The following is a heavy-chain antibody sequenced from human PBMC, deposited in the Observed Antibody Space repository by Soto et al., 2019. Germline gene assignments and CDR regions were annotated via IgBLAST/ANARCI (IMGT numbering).Heavy chain of an antibody. CDR1: GFTFSNAW. J-gene: IGHJ4*02. CDR3: STEGVVVVAATDY. V-gene: IGHV3-15*01. D-gene: IGHD2-15*01. Sequence: ESGGGLVKPGGSLRLSCAASGFTFSNAWMSWVRQAPGKGLEWGGRIKSKTDGGTTDYAAPVKGRFTISRDDSKNTLYLQMYSLKTEDTAVYYCSTEGVVVVAATDYWGQGTLVTSSS. CDR2: IKSKTDGGTT.